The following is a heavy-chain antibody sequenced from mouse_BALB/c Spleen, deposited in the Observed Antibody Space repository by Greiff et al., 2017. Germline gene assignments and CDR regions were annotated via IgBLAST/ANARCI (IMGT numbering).Heavy chain of an antibody. J-gene: IGHJ2*01. Sequence: VKVEESGPGLVAPSQSLSITCTVSGFSLTSYGVHWVRQPPGKGLEWLGVIWAGGSTNYNSALMSRLSISKDNSKSQVFLKMNSLQTDDTAMYYCARERDYGKGFDYWGQGTTLTVSS. V-gene: IGHV2-9*02. CDR2: IWAGGST. CDR1: GFSLTSYG. D-gene: IGHD2-1*01. CDR3: ARERDYGKGFDY.